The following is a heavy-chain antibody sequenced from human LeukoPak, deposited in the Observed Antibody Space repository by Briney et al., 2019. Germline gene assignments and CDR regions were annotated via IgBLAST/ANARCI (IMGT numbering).Heavy chain of an antibody. CDR3: ARDFLPGIAVAGTGPGAFDI. CDR2: IYYSGST. J-gene: IGHJ3*02. D-gene: IGHD6-19*01. V-gene: IGHV4-39*02. Sequence: PSETLSLTCTVSGGSISSSSYYWGWIRQPPGKGLEWIGSIYYSGSTYYNPSLKSRVTISVDTSKNQFSLKLSSVTAADTAVYYCARDFLPGIAVAGTGPGAFDIWGQGTMVTVSS. CDR1: GGSISSSSYY.